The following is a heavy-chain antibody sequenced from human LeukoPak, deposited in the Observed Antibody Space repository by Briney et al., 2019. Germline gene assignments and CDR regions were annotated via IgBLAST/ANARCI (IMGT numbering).Heavy chain of an antibody. D-gene: IGHD3-3*01. CDR3: AREGPDFWSPRNAFDM. Sequence: SQTLSLTCTVSVGSISSGSYYWSWIRQPAGKGLEWIGRIYTRGSTNYNPSLKSRVTISVDKYQNQLLLKLSSVTAADTAVYYCAREGPDFWSPRNAFDMWGQGTMVTVSS. CDR1: VGSISSGSYY. CDR2: IYTRGST. J-gene: IGHJ3*02. V-gene: IGHV4-61*02.